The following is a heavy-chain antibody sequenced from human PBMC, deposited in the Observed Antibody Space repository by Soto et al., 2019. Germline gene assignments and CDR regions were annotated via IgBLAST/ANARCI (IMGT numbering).Heavy chain of an antibody. CDR2: IYYSGNT. CDR3: AKQGVFSSYNYPPSSF. J-gene: IGHJ4*02. D-gene: IGHD3-22*01. CDR1: VASISSSDYH. Sequence: SETLSLTCTFSVASISSSDYHCGWIRQPPWKGLEWIGSIYYSGNTYYNPSLKSRVTMSVDTYKNQFSLKLKSVTAADTAVYYCAKQGVFSSYNYPPSSFWGRGTLVTVSS. V-gene: IGHV4-39*01.